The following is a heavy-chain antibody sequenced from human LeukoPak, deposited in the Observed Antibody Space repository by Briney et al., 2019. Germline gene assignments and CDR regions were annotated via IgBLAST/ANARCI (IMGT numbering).Heavy chain of an antibody. CDR2: ISAYNSNT. V-gene: IGHV1-18*01. Sequence: ASVKVSCKASGYTFTSYGISWVRQAPGQGLEWMGWISAYNSNTNYAQKLQGRVTMTTDTSTSTAYMELRSLRSDDTAVYYCARVDALAGTATIFGVAYTNYGMDVWGQGTTVTVSS. CDR3: ARVDALAGTATIFGVAYTNYGMDV. J-gene: IGHJ6*02. CDR1: GYTFTSYG. D-gene: IGHD3-3*01.